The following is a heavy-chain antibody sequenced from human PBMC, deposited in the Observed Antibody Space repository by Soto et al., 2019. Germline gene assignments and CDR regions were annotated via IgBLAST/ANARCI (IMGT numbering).Heavy chain of an antibody. CDR3: GRVPDY. J-gene: IGHJ4*02. CDR1: GGSISSGGYS. V-gene: IGHV4-30-2*01. CDR2: IYHSVST. Sequence: QLQLQESGSGLVKPSQTLSLTCAVSGGSISSGGYSWSWIRQPPGKGLEWIGYIYHSVSTYYNPSLKSRVTISEDRSNHQFSLKMSSVTAADTAVYYCGRVPDYWGQGTRVTVSS.